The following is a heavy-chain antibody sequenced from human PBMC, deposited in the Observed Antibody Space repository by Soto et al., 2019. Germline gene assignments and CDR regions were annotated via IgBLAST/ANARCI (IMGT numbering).Heavy chain of an antibody. V-gene: IGHV4-59*01. J-gene: IGHJ4*02. D-gene: IGHD3-10*01. Sequence: SETLSLTGSVCGGSISASYCSWIRQPPWKGLEWIGYVYHSGTTNYNPSLQSRVTTSLDRSKNQFSLELRSVTAADTAVYYCATCPVSMIRVVLSSAKPSYYVDFCGQGILLAVCS. CDR1: GGSISASY. CDR3: ATCPVSMIRVVLSSAKPSYYVDF. CDR2: VYHSGTT.